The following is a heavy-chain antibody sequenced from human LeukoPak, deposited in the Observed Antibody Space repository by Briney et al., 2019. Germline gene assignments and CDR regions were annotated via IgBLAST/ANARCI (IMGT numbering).Heavy chain of an antibody. CDR2: IYYSGST. CDR1: GGSVSSGSYY. D-gene: IGHD3-22*01. J-gene: IGHJ4*02. V-gene: IGHV4-61*01. Sequence: SETLSLTCTVSGGSVSSGSYYWSWIRQPPGKGLEWIGYIYYSGSTNYNPSLKSRVTISVATSKNQFSLKLSSVTAADTAVYYCASNYDSSGYYSRWGQGTLVTVSS. CDR3: ASNYDSSGYYSR.